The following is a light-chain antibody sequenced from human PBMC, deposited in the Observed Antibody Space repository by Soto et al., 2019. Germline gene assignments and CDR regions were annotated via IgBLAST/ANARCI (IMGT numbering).Light chain of an antibody. V-gene: IGKV1-39*01. CDR2: STS. CDR3: QQSYSVPLT. Sequence: DIQMTQSPSSLSASLGDRVTITCRSSQSIGNRINWFQQQLGEPPKLLIYSTSSLQNDVPSRFSGRGSGTDFTLTISSLQPEDVATYYCQQSYSVPLTFGGGTKVEFK. J-gene: IGKJ4*01. CDR1: QSIGNR.